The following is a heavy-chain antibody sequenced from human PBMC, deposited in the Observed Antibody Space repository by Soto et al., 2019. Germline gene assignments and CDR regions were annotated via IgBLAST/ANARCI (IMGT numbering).Heavy chain of an antibody. J-gene: IGHJ6*02. CDR3: AKRYYYDGGGPYGMDV. CDR2: ISASGGTT. CDR1: GFTFSSYG. D-gene: IGHD3-22*01. V-gene: IGHV3-23*01. Sequence: GGSLRLSCAVSGFTFSSYGMSWVRQAPGKGLEWASAISASGGTTYYADSVKGRFTISRDNSKNTLYLQMNSLRAEDTAVYYCAKRYYYDGGGPYGMDVWGQGTTVTVSS.